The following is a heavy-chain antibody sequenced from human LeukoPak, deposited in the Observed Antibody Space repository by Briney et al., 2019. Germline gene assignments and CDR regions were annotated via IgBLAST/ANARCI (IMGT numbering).Heavy chain of an antibody. CDR2: IDSDGSST. J-gene: IGHJ6*02. D-gene: IGHD2-8*01. CDR1: GFTFSRFA. CDR3: ARAPHFVYALDV. Sequence: GGSLRLSCAASGFTFSRFAMSWVRQAPGKGLVWVSRIDSDGSSTTYADSVKGRFTISRDNAKNTLYLQMNSLRTEDTAVYYCARAPHFVYALDVWGQGTTVTVSS. V-gene: IGHV3-74*01.